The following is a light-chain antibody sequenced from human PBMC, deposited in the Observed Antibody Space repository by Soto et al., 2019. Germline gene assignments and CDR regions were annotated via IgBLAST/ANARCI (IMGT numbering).Light chain of an antibody. CDR3: LQYKSYPLT. CDR2: KAS. Sequence: VGYRVTITCRASQTISSWLAWYQQKPGKAPKLLIYKASTLKSGVPSRFSGSGSGTEFTLTISSLQPDDFATYFCLQYKSYPLTLGGGTKVDIK. V-gene: IGKV1-5*03. J-gene: IGKJ4*01. CDR1: QTISSW.